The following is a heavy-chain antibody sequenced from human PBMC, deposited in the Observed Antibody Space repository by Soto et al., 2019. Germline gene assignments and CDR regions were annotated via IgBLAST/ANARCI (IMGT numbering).Heavy chain of an antibody. CDR3: AHIDCGGGCFPFDY. CDR1: GFSLRTRGVG. Sequence: QITLKESGPTLVKPTQTLTLTCTFSGFSLRTRGVGVGWIRQPPGKALEWLALIYWDDDKRYSPSLKSRLTITKDTSKNQVVLKMTNMDPVDTATYYCAHIDCGGGCFPFDYWGQGTLVTVSS. CDR2: IYWDDDK. V-gene: IGHV2-5*02. D-gene: IGHD2-21*02. J-gene: IGHJ4*02.